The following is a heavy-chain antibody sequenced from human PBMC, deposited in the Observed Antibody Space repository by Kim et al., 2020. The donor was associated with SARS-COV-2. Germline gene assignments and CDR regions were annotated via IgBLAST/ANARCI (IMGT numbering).Heavy chain of an antibody. V-gene: IGHV3-30-3*01. J-gene: IGHJ6*03. CDR3: ARDGYYYDSSGYGVYYYYMDV. Sequence: GGSLRHSCAASGFTFSSYAMHWVRQAPGKGLEWVAVISYDGSNKYYADSVKGRFTISRDNSKNTLYLQMNSLRAEDTAVYYCARDGYYYDSSGYGVYYYYMDVWGKGTTVTVSS. D-gene: IGHD3-22*01. CDR2: ISYDGSNK. CDR1: GFTFSSYA.